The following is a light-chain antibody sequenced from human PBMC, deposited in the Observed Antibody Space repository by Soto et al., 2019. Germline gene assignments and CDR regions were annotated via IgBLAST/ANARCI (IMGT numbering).Light chain of an antibody. Sequence: EIVLTQSPGTLSLSPGERATLSCRASQSVSSSNLAWYQQKPGQAPRLLIYGASTRATGIPARFSGSGSGTEFTLTISSLQSEDFAVYYCQQYNNWPTWTFGQGTKVDTK. V-gene: IGKV3-15*01. CDR1: QSVSSSN. CDR3: QQYNNWPTWT. CDR2: GAS. J-gene: IGKJ1*01.